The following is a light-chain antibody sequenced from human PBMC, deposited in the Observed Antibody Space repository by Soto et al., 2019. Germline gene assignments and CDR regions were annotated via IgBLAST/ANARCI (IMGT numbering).Light chain of an antibody. CDR1: ASDIGGYTF. CDR3: SAHGGTHPYV. J-gene: IGLJ1*01. Sequence: QSVLTQPPSASGSPGQSVAISCTGTASDIGGYTFVSWYQQHPGKAPKLLIYDVNKRPSGVPDRFSGSKSGNTASLTVSGLQAEDEADYYCSAHGGTHPYVFGTGTKVTVL. V-gene: IGLV2-8*01. CDR2: DVN.